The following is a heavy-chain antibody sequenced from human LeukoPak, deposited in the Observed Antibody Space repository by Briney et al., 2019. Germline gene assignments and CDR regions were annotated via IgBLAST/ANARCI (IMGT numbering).Heavy chain of an antibody. CDR1: GYTFTGYY. J-gene: IGHJ5*02. CDR3: ARMVPATWRFDP. D-gene: IGHD6-13*01. V-gene: IGHV1-2*02. Sequence: ASVKVSCKASGYTFTGYYMHWVRQAPGQGLEWMGWINPNSGGTNYAQKFQGRVTMTRDTSISTAYMELSRLRSDGTAVYYCARMVPATWRFDPWGQGTLVTVSS. CDR2: INPNSGGT.